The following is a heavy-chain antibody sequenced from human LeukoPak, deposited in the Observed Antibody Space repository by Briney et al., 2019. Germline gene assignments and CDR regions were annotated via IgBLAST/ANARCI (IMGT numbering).Heavy chain of an antibody. CDR2: MNPNSGNT. J-gene: IGHJ6*03. Sequence: GASVKVSCKASGYTFTSYDINWVRQATGQGLEWMGWMNPNSGNTGYAQKFQGRVTMTRNTSISTAYMELSSLRSEDTAVYYCARGKILWCDSSGYYDYYYYMDVWGKGTTVTVSS. D-gene: IGHD3-22*01. CDR1: GYTFTSYD. CDR3: ARGKILWCDSSGYYDYYYYMDV. V-gene: IGHV1-8*01.